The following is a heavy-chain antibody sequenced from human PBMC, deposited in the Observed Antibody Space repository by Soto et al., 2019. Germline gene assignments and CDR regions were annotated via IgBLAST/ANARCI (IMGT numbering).Heavy chain of an antibody. CDR1: GGSFSGYY. D-gene: IGHD3-16*02. V-gene: IGHV4-34*01. CDR2: INHSGST. Sequence: SETLSLTCAVYGGSFSGYYWSWIRQPPGKGLEWIGEINHSGSTNYNPSLKSRVTISVDTSKNQFSLKLSSVTAADTAVYYCARRLSATTDLNWFDPWGQGTLVTVSS. J-gene: IGHJ5*02. CDR3: ARRLSATTDLNWFDP.